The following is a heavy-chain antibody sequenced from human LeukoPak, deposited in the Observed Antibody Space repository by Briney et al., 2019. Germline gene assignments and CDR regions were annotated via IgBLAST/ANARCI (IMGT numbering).Heavy chain of an antibody. Sequence: SETLSLTCTVSGGSISSGSYHWSWIRQHPGKGLEWIGYIYYSGSTYYNSSLKSRVTISVDTSKNQFSLKLSSVTAADTAVYYCARCHYGSGTYAHGFDIWGQGTMVTVSS. CDR1: GGSISSGSYH. CDR2: IYYSGST. CDR3: ARCHYGSGTYAHGFDI. V-gene: IGHV4-31*03. D-gene: IGHD3-10*01. J-gene: IGHJ3*02.